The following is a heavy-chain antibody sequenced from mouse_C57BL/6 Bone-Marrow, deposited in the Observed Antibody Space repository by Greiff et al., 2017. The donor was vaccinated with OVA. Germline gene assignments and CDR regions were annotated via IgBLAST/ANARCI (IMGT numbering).Heavy chain of an antibody. Sequence: VQLQQSGPELVKPGASVKISCKASGYSFTSYYIHWVKQRPGPGLEWIGWIYPGSGNTKYNETFKGKATLTADTSSSTAYMQLSSLTSEDSAVYYCARAIYYYGSSSWFAYWGQGTLVTVSA. CDR2: IYPGSGNT. CDR1: GYSFTSYY. D-gene: IGHD1-1*01. J-gene: IGHJ3*01. CDR3: ARAIYYYGSSSWFAY. V-gene: IGHV1-66*01.